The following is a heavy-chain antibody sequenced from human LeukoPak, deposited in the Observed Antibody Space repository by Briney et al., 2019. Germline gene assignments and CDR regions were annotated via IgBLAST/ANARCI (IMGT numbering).Heavy chain of an antibody. J-gene: IGHJ4*02. CDR2: IRSKAYGGTT. Sequence: PGGSLRLSCTASGFTFGDYAMSWVRQAPGKGLEWVGFIRSKAYGGTTEYAASVKGRFTISRDDSKSIAYLQMNSLKTEDTAVYYCTRGGRSHDSWGQGTLVTVSS. V-gene: IGHV3-49*04. D-gene: IGHD1-14*01. CDR3: TRGGRSHDS. CDR1: GFTFGDYA.